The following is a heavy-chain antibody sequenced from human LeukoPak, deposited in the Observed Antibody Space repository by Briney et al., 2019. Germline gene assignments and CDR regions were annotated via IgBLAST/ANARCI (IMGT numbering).Heavy chain of an antibody. D-gene: IGHD6-13*01. CDR3: AKDDSNRAEYFQH. CDR1: GFTFDDYT. CDR2: ISWDGGST. J-gene: IGHJ1*01. Sequence: GGSLRLSCAASGFTFDDYTMHWVRQAPGKGLEWVSLISWDGGSTYYADSVKGRFTISRDNGKNSLYLQMNSLRTEDTALYYCAKDDSNRAEYFQHWGQGTLVTVSS. V-gene: IGHV3-43*01.